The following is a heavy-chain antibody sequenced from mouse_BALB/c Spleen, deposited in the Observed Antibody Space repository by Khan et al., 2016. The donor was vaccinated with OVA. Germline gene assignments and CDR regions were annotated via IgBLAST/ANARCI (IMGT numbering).Heavy chain of an antibody. D-gene: IGHD2-13*01. CDR2: INPYNGGT. CDR3: VRSASYGDYVEAWFAY. V-gene: IGHV1-37*01. CDR1: GYSFTGYT. Sequence: VQLQQSGPELVKPGASMKMSCKASGYSFTGYTMNWVKQSHVKHLEWIGLINPYNGGTASTQKFRGKAPLTLDKSSTTAYMELLSLTSEDSADYYCVRSASYGDYVEAWFAYWGQGTLVTVSA. J-gene: IGHJ3*01.